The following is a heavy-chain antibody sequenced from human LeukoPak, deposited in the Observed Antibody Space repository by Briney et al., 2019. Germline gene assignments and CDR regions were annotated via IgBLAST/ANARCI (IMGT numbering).Heavy chain of an antibody. Sequence: KPSETLSLTCTVSGGSISSYYWSWIRQPPGKGLEWIGYIYCSGSTNYNPSLKSRVTISVDTSKNQFSLKLSSVTAADTAVYYCARTNSHYDFWSGSRWFDPWGQGTLVTVSS. CDR1: GGSISSYY. D-gene: IGHD3-3*01. CDR3: ARTNSHYDFWSGSRWFDP. J-gene: IGHJ5*02. CDR2: IYCSGST. V-gene: IGHV4-59*08.